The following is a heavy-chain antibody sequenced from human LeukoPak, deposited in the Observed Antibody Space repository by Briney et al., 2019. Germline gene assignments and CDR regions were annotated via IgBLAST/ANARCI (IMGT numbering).Heavy chain of an antibody. D-gene: IGHD4-23*01. J-gene: IGHJ4*02. CDR3: ARGNGGHIDY. Sequence: PGGSLRLSCAASGFTFSSYWMHWVRQAPGKWLVWVSRINTDGSTTTYADSVKGRFTISRDNAKNTLYLQMNSLRAEDTAVYYCARGNGGHIDYWGQGTLVTVSS. CDR2: INTDGSTT. CDR1: GFTFSSYW. V-gene: IGHV3-74*01.